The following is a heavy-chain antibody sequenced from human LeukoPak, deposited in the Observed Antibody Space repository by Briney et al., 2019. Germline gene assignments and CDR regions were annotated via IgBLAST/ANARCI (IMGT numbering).Heavy chain of an antibody. D-gene: IGHD1-26*01. Sequence: GESLKISCKGSGYSFTSYWIGWVRQMPGKGLEWMGIIYPGDSDTRYSPSFQGQVTISADKSISTAYMELSSLRSEDTAVYYCARGWFYSGSYCLDYWGQGTLVTVSS. CDR2: IYPGDSDT. J-gene: IGHJ4*02. V-gene: IGHV5-51*01. CDR1: GYSFTSYW. CDR3: ARGWFYSGSYCLDY.